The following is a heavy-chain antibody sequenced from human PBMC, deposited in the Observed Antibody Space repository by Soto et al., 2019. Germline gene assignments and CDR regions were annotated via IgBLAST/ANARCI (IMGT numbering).Heavy chain of an antibody. Sequence: QVQLVESGGGGVQPGRSLRLSCAASGFTFSSYAMHWVRQAPGKGLEWVAVISYDGSNKYYADSVKGRFTISRDNSKNTLYLQMNSLRAEDTAVYYCARVPTVVTTAYYFDYWGQGTLVTVSS. D-gene: IGHD4-17*01. V-gene: IGHV3-30-3*01. CDR3: ARVPTVVTTAYYFDY. J-gene: IGHJ4*02. CDR2: ISYDGSNK. CDR1: GFTFSSYA.